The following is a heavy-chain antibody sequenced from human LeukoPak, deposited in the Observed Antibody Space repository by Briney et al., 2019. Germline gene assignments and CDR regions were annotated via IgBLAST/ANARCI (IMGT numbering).Heavy chain of an antibody. D-gene: IGHD6-13*01. CDR2: IYYSGST. V-gene: IGHV4-39*07. CDR1: GGSISSSSYY. CDR3: AREQTRVLTA. J-gene: IGHJ4*02. Sequence: SETLSLTCTVSGGSISSSSYYWGWIRQPPGKGLEWIGSIYYSGSTYYNPSLKSRVTISVDTSKNQFSLKLSSVTAADTAVYYCAREQTRVLTAWGQGTLVTVSS.